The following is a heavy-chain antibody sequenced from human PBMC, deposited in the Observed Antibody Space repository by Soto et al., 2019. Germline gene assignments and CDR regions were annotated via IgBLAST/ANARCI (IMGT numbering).Heavy chain of an antibody. J-gene: IGHJ4*02. Sequence: EVQLVESGGGLVKPGGSLRLSCAASGFTFSNAWMSWVRQAPGKGLEWVGRIKSKTDGGTTDYAAPVKGRFTISRDDSKNTLYLQMNSLKTEDTAVYYCTTDYSSSWFLAYWGQGTLVTVSS. CDR1: GFTFSNAW. CDR3: TTDYSSSWFLAY. D-gene: IGHD6-13*01. CDR2: IKSKTDGGTT. V-gene: IGHV3-15*01.